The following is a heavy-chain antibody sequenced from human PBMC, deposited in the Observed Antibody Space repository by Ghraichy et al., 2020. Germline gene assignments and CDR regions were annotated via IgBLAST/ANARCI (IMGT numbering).Heavy chain of an antibody. D-gene: IGHD1-26*01. CDR1: GGTFSSYA. CDR3: ARGVSGSYYFFHFDY. J-gene: IGHJ4*02. CDR2: IIPIFGTA. Sequence: SVKVSCKASGGTFSSYAISWVRQAPGQGLEWMGGIIPIFGTANYAQKFQGRVTITADKSTSTAYMELSSLRSEDTAVYYCARGVSGSYYFFHFDYWGQGTLVTVSS. V-gene: IGHV1-69*06.